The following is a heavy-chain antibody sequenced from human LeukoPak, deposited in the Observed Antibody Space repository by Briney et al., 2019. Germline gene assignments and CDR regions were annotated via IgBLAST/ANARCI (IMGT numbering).Heavy chain of an antibody. V-gene: IGHV1-69*05. J-gene: IGHJ4*02. CDR1: GGTFSSYA. Sequence: SVKVSCKASGGTFSSYAISWVRQAPGQGLEWMGGIIPIFGTANYAQKFQGRVTITRDTSASTVYMELSGLRSEDTAVYYCHFPYYYDSSGSYWGQGTLVTVSS. D-gene: IGHD3-22*01. CDR2: IIPIFGTA. CDR3: HFPYYYDSSGSY.